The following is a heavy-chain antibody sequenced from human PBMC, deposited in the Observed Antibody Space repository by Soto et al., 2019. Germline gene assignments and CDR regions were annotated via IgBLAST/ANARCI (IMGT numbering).Heavy chain of an antibody. J-gene: IGHJ4*02. D-gene: IGHD2-2*01. CDR2: ISSSSGSI. V-gene: IGHV3-21*01. Sequence: EVQLVESGGGLVKPGESLRLSCAASGFTFSYFSMNWVRQAPGKGLEWVSSISSSSGSIFYADSVKGRFTISRDNAKNSLYLQMNNLRAEDTAMYYCGRVSLASYPDYWGQGILVTVSS. CDR3: GRVSLASYPDY. CDR1: GFTFSYFS.